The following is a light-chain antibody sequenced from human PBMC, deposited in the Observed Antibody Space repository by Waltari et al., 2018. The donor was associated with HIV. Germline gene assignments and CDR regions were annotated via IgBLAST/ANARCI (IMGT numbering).Light chain of an antibody. CDR2: GDK. Sequence: QSVLPQPPSVSGAPGLRVTISCTGSSSNIGAAYAVHWYQQLPGTAPKLLIYGDKNRPSGVPDRFSGSKSGTSASLAITGLQAEDEADYYCQSYDNSLSGVVFGGGTKLTVL. V-gene: IGLV1-40*01. CDR1: SSNIGAAYA. J-gene: IGLJ2*01. CDR3: QSYDNSLSGVV.